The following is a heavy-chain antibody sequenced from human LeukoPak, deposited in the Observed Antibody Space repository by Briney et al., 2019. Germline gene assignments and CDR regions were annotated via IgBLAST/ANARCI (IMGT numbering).Heavy chain of an antibody. D-gene: IGHD5-18*01. CDR1: GFTFSSYA. Sequence: AGSLRLSCAASGFTFSSYAMSWVRQAPGKGLEWVSAISGSGGSTYYADSVKGRFTISRDNSKNTLYLPLNSLRAEDTAVYYCAKDGYSYGDSTGYFDYWGQGTLVTVSS. J-gene: IGHJ4*02. V-gene: IGHV3-23*01. CDR3: AKDGYSYGDSTGYFDY. CDR2: ISGSGGST.